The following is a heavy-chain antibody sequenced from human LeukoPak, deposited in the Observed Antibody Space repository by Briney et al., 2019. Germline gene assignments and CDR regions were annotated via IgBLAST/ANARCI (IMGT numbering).Heavy chain of an antibody. CDR1: GGSISSGGYY. CDR3: ARVGRSIFGVVKGNWFDP. Sequence: PSETLSLTCTVSGGSISSGGYYWSWIRQPPGKGLEWIGYIYHSGSTYYNPSLKSRVTISVDRSKNQFSLKLSSVTAADTAVYYCARVGRSIFGVVKGNWFDPWGQGSLVTVSS. CDR2: IYHSGST. D-gene: IGHD3-3*01. V-gene: IGHV4-30-2*01. J-gene: IGHJ5*02.